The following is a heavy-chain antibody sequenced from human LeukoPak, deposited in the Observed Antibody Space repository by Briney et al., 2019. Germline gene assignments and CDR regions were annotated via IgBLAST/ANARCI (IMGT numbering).Heavy chain of an antibody. CDR1: GGTFSSYA. V-gene: IGHV1-69*01. J-gene: IGHJ6*02. CDR2: IIPIFGTA. Sequence: SVKVSCKASGGTFSSYAFSWVRQAPGQGLEWMGGIIPIFGTANYAQKLQGRVTITADESTSTAYMELSSLRSEDTAVYYCARDDTAMWGRVLSYYGMDVWGQGTTVTVSS. CDR3: ARDDTAMWGRVLSYYGMDV. D-gene: IGHD5-18*01.